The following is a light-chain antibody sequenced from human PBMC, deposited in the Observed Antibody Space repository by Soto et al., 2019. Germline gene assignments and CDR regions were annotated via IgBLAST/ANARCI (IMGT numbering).Light chain of an antibody. CDR1: QTISSW. V-gene: IGKV1-5*01. Sequence: DIQMTQSPSTLSASVGDRVTITCRASQTISSWLAWYQQQPGKAPKLLIYDAYSLESGVPSRFSGHGSGTDFTLTISSLQPDDSAIYYCQQYKTYTTCGQGTK. CDR2: DAY. CDR3: QQYKTYTT. J-gene: IGKJ2*01.